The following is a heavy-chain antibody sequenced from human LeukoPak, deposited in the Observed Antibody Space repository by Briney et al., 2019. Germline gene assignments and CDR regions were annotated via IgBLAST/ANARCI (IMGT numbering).Heavy chain of an antibody. D-gene: IGHD1/OR15-1a*01. Sequence: GGSLRLSCAASGFTFSSYAMSWVRQAPGKGLEWVANIKQDGSEKYYVDSVKGRFTISGDNAKNSLYLQMNSLRAEDTAVYYCARDPHPRNSTQYFQHWGQGTLVTVSS. V-gene: IGHV3-7*01. CDR1: GFTFSSYA. CDR2: IKQDGSEK. J-gene: IGHJ1*01. CDR3: ARDPHPRNSTQYFQH.